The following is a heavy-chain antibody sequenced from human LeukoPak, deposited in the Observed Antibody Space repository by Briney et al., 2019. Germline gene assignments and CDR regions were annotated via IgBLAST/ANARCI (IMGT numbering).Heavy chain of an antibody. CDR3: AKKMSTTNSREFGY. V-gene: IGHV3-23*01. CDR2: ITGSGYNT. D-gene: IGHD4-11*01. J-gene: IGHJ4*02. Sequence: GGSLRLSCAASGFTFSSYAMSWVRQAPGTGLEWVSAITGSGYNTYYTDSVKGRFTISRDNSKNTLYLQMNSLRAEDTAVYYCAKKMSTTNSREFGYWGQGTLVTVSS. CDR1: GFTFSSYA.